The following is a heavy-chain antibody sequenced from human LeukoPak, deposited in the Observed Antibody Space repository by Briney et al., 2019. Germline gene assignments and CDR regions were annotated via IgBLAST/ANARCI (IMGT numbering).Heavy chain of an antibody. D-gene: IGHD3-3*01. V-gene: IGHV3-30*02. Sequence: PGGSLRLSCAASGFTFSSYGMHWVRQAPGKGLEWVAFIRYDGSNKYYADSVKGRFTISRDNSKNTLYLQMNSLRAEDTAVYYCAKGLRFLDYYMDVWGKGTTVTVSS. J-gene: IGHJ6*03. CDR3: AKGLRFLDYYMDV. CDR2: IRYDGSNK. CDR1: GFTFSSYG.